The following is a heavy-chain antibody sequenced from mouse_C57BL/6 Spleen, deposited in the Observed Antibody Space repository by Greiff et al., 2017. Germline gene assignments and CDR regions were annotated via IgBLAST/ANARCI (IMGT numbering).Heavy chain of an antibody. CDR2: INYDGSST. CDR3: ARESGYCDV. Sequence: EVKLMESEGGLVQPGSSMKLSCTASGFTFSDYYMAWVRQVPEKGLEWVANINYDGSSTYYLDSLKSRFIISRDNAKNILYLQMSSLKSEDTATYYCARESGYCDVWGTGTTVTVSS. CDR1: GFTFSDYY. V-gene: IGHV5-16*01. J-gene: IGHJ1*03.